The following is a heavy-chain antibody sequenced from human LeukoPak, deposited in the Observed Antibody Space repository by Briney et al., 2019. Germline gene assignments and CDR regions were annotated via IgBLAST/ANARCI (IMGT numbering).Heavy chain of an antibody. Sequence: GGSLRLSCEASGFTFSSYGMHWVRQAPGKGLEWVAFIRYDGSNKYYADSAKGRFTISRDNSKNTLYLQMNSLRPEDTAVYYCARDLHCSGGSCYSGLHYWGQGTLVTVSS. V-gene: IGHV3-30*02. CDR3: ARDLHCSGGSCYSGLHY. J-gene: IGHJ4*02. CDR2: IRYDGSNK. D-gene: IGHD2-15*01. CDR1: GFTFSSYG.